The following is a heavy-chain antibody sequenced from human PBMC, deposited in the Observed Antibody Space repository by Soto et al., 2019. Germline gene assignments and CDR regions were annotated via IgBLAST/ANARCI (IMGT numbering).Heavy chain of an antibody. CDR3: ANRSPYSSGWYFFDY. CDR1: GGTFSSYA. V-gene: IGHV3-23*04. J-gene: IGHJ4*02. CDR2: ISGSGGST. D-gene: IGHD6-19*01. Sequence: VQLVQSGAEVKKPGSSVKVSCKASGGTFSSYAMSWVRQAPGKGLEWVSAISGSGGSTYYADSVKGRFTISRDNSKNTLYLQMNSLRAEDTAVYYCANRSPYSSGWYFFDYWGQGTLVTVSS.